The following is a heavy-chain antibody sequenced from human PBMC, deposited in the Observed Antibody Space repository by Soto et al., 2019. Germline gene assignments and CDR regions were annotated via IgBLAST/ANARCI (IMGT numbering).Heavy chain of an antibody. CDR1: GYTFTSYG. CDR2: ISAYNGNT. J-gene: IGHJ6*02. Sequence: QVQLVQSGAEVKKPGASVKVSCKASGYTFTSYGISWVRQAPGQGLEWMGRISAYNGNTNYAQKLHGRVTMTTDTSTSTAYIELRSLRSDDTAVDYCAHMVRGIGMDVWGQGTTVTVSS. CDR3: AHMVRGIGMDV. V-gene: IGHV1-18*01. D-gene: IGHD3-10*01.